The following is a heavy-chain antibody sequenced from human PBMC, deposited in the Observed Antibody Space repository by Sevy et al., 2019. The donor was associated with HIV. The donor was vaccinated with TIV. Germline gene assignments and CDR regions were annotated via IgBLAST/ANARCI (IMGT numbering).Heavy chain of an antibody. V-gene: IGHV3-53*01. CDR1: GFSVSSNY. CDR3: ARDLEEWELRYLGY. CDR2: IYTGGSA. D-gene: IGHD1-26*01. J-gene: IGHJ4*02. Sequence: GGSLRLSCAASGFSVSSNYMSWVRQAPGKGLEWVSVIYTGGSAYSADSVKGRFTISRDNSKNTLYLQMNNLRAEDTAVYYCARDLEEWELRYLGYWGQGTLVTVSS.